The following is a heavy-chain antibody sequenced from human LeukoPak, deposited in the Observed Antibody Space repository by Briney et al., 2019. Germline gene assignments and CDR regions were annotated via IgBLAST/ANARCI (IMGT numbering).Heavy chain of an antibody. CDR2: INHSGST. D-gene: IGHD2-2*02. V-gene: IGHV4-34*01. CDR1: GGSFSGYY. J-gene: IGHJ6*02. CDR3: ASRGLYCSSTSCYRPRYYYYGMDV. Sequence: SETLSLTCAVYGGSFSGYYWGWIRQPPGKGLEWIGEINHSGSTNYNPSLKSRVTISVDTSKNQFSLKLSSVTAADTAVYYCASRGLYCSSTSCYRPRYYYYGMDVWGQGTTVTVSS.